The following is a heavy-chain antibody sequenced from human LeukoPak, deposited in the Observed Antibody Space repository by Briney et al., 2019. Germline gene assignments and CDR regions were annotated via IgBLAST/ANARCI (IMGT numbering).Heavy chain of an antibody. CDR3: ASAGIWYSYMDV. CDR1: GYTFTAYY. V-gene: IGHV1-2*02. Sequence: ASVKVSCKASGYTFTAYYMHWVRQAPGQGLEWMGWISPNSGGTNYAQKFQGTVTMTRDTSVSTAYMELSRLRSDDTAVYYCASAGIWYSYMDVWGKGTTVTVSS. J-gene: IGHJ6*03. CDR2: ISPNSGGT. D-gene: IGHD2-15*01.